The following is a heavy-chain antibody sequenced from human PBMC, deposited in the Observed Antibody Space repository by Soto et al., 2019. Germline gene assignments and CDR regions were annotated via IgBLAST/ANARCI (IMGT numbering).Heavy chain of an antibody. CDR1: EQTITGHY. CDR3: ASVPLSCTNNEYLEH. Sequence: QVQMVQSGPEVKKPGASVKISCKASEQTITGHYIQWVRQAPGQGLEWMGWINPKGDGTKYAQHFQGRITVTRDTSINTCYMELRALTSDHTAVYYCASVPLSCTNNEYLEHWGQGTLVTVSS. V-gene: IGHV1-2*02. J-gene: IGHJ4*02. CDR2: INPKGDGT. D-gene: IGHD2-2*01.